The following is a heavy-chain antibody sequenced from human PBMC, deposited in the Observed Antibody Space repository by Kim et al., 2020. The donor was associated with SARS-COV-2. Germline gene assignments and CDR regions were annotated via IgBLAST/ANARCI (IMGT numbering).Heavy chain of an antibody. Sequence: GSTSSAQGFQGRVTMTSDTSTTTVYMELTSLTSDDTAMYYCARDLEGLDYWGQGTLVTVSS. V-gene: IGHV1-46*01. CDR3: ARDLEGLDY. J-gene: IGHJ4*02. CDR2: GST. D-gene: IGHD3-3*01.